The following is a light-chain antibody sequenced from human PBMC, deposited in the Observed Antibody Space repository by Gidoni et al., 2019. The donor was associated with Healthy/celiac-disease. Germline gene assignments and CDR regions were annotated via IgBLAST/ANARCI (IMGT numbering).Light chain of an antibody. J-gene: IGKJ4*01. CDR3: KQYDNRPLT. V-gene: IGKV1-33*01. CDR1: QDISNY. CDR2: DAS. Sequence: DLQMTQSPSSLSASVGDRVTITCQASQDISNYLNWYQQKPGKAPKLLIYDASNLETGVPSRFSGSGSGTDFTFTISSLQPEDIATYYCKQYDNRPLTFGGGTKVEIK.